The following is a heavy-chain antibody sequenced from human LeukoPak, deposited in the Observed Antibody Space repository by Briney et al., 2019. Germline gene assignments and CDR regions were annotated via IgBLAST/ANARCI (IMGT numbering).Heavy chain of an antibody. D-gene: IGHD7-27*01. V-gene: IGHV3-23*01. Sequence: GGSLRLSCAASGFTFSSYWMSWVRQAPGKGLEWVSTISRNGGSTYYVDSVKGRFTISRDNSESTLYLQMNSLRAEDTAVYYCANSARLGTFDYLGQGTLVTVSS. CDR2: ISRNGGST. J-gene: IGHJ4*02. CDR3: ANSARLGTFDY. CDR1: GFTFSSYW.